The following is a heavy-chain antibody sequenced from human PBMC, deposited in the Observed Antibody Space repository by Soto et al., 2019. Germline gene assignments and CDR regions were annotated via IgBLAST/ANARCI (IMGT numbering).Heavy chain of an antibody. Sequence: QVQLVESGGGVVQPGTSLRVSCVGSGFTFRSYVIHWVRQAPGKGLEWVALTSYDGSDKYYGDSVRGRFTISRDNSRNIVDLQMDSLRLEDTALYYCARWGTTGGLDVWGQGTLVSVS. D-gene: IGHD3-16*01. CDR1: GFTFRSYV. V-gene: IGHV3-30*19. J-gene: IGHJ1*01. CDR2: TSYDGSDK. CDR3: ARWGTTGGLDV.